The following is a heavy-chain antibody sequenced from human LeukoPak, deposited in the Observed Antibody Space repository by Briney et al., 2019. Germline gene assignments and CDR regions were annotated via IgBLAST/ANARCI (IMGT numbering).Heavy chain of an antibody. CDR1: GFTFSSYG. CDR2: ISYDGNTK. J-gene: IGHJ4*02. CDR3: ARPMGDFWSGYMAVGY. D-gene: IGHD3-3*01. V-gene: IGHV3-30*19. Sequence: GGSLRLSCAASGFTFSSYGMHWVRQAPGRGLDWVAVISYDGNTKYYADSVKGRFTISRDTSKNTLYLQMNSLRTDDTAVYYCARPMGDFWSGYMAVGYWGQGTLVTVSS.